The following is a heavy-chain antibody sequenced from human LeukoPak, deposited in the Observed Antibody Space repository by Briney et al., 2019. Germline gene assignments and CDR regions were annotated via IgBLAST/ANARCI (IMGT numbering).Heavy chain of an antibody. D-gene: IGHD3-3*01. CDR2: IKRQTDGGTT. J-gene: IGHJ4*02. Sequence: PGGSLRLSCAASGFTFSNVWMSWVRQAPGKGLEWVGRIKRQTDGGTTDFSAPVKGRFTISRDDSQNMLYLQMNSLKTEDTAVYYCTAKYYDFWSGYPFDYWGQGTLVTVSS. CDR1: GFTFSNVW. V-gene: IGHV3-15*01. CDR3: TAKYYDFWSGYPFDY.